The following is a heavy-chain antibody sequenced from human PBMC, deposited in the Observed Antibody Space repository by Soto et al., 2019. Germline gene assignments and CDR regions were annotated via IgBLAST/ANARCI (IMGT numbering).Heavy chain of an antibody. V-gene: IGHV3-7*01. CDR3: ARDRVPAAMRRSLVAVAGTMYAFDI. CDR1: GFTFSSYW. CDR2: IKQDGSEK. J-gene: IGHJ3*02. D-gene: IGHD6-19*01. Sequence: PGGSLRLSCVASGFTFSSYWMSWVRQAPGKGLEWVANIKQDGSEKYYVDSVKGRFTISRDNAKNSLYLQMNSLRAEDTAVYYCARDRVPAAMRRSLVAVAGTMYAFDIWGQGTMVTVSS.